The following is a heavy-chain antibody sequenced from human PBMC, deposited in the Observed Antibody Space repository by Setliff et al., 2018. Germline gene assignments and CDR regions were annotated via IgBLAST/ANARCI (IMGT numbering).Heavy chain of an antibody. V-gene: IGHV3-7*01. Sequence: PGGSLRLSCAASGFNFSINDMTYGMSWVRQAPGKGLEWLASINPHASEKYYVDSVKGRFTISRDNAKNSLSLQMNSLRTEDTAVYYCVGAGTCSYWGQGTLVTVSS. CDR3: VGAGTCSY. CDR1: GFNFSINDMTYG. D-gene: IGHD3-10*02. J-gene: IGHJ4*02. CDR2: INPHASEK.